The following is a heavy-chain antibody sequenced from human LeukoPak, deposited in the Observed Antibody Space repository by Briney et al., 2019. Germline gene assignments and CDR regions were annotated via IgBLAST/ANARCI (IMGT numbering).Heavy chain of an antibody. CDR2: IWYDGSNM. J-gene: IGHJ4*02. Sequence: GGSLRLSCAASGFTFSNYGMQWGRQATGKGLEWLALIWYDGSNMYYADSVRGRFTISRDRSKNALYLQMNSLRAEDTAVYYCARDRGGYFDYWGQGIFVTVSS. D-gene: IGHD3-10*01. V-gene: IGHV3-33*01. CDR1: GFTFSNYG. CDR3: ARDRGGYFDY.